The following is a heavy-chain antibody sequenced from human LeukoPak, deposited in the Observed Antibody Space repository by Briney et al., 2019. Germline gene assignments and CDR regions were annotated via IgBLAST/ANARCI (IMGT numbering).Heavy chain of an antibody. D-gene: IGHD6-13*01. J-gene: IGHJ5*02. CDR3: AREAGYSSTGQPRWGNWFDP. CDR1: GYTFTSYD. CDR2: MNPNSGNT. V-gene: IGHV1-8*01. Sequence: GSSVKVSCKASGYTFTSYDINWARQATGQGLEWMGWMNPNSGNTGYAQKFQGRVTMTRNTSISTAYMELSSLRSEDTAVYYCAREAGYSSTGQPRWGNWFDPWGQGTLVTVSS.